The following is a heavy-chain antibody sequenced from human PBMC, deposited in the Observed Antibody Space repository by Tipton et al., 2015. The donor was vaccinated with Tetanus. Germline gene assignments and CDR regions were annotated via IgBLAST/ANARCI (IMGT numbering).Heavy chain of an antibody. J-gene: IGHJ6*02. CDR2: VFPGDSDP. D-gene: IGHD2-15*01. V-gene: IGHV5-51*01. Sequence: QLVQSGAEVKKSGESLKISCKGSGYSFTSKWIGWVRQMPGKGLEWMGSVFPGDSDPRYSPSFQGQVTISADKSISAAYLQWSSLKASDTGIYYCARQDCSGGSCSLDVWGQGTTVTVSS. CDR1: GYSFTSKW. CDR3: ARQDCSGGSCSLDV.